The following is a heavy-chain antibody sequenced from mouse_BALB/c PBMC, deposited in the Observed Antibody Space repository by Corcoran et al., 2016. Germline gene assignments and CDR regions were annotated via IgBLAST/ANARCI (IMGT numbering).Heavy chain of an antibody. CDR3: ARSPSTMITTGAMDY. CDR2: INPYNDGT. D-gene: IGHD2-4*01. V-gene: IGHV1S136*01. CDR1: GYTFTSYV. Sequence: EVQLQQSGPELVKPGASVKMSCKASGYTFTSYVMHWVKQKPGQGLEWIGYINPYNDGTKYNEKFKGKATLTSDKSSSTAYMELSSLTSEDSAVYYCARSPSTMITTGAMDYWGQGTSVTVSS. J-gene: IGHJ4*01.